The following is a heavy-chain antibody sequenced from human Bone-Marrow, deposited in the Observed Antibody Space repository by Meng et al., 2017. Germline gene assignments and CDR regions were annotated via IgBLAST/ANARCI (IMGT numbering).Heavy chain of an antibody. CDR3: ARRTAVSGMTFDY. CDR2: INDGNGNT. CDR1: GSTLTSYG. J-gene: IGHJ4*02. Sequence: QGHFVMSGGGVKRPGESVKVSCKASGSTLTSYGMHWVRQAPGERLEWMGWINDGNGNTKYSQKFQGRVTITRDTSASTAYMELSSLRSEDTAVYYCARRTAVSGMTFDYWGQGTLVTVS. V-gene: IGHV1-3*01. D-gene: IGHD4-17*01.